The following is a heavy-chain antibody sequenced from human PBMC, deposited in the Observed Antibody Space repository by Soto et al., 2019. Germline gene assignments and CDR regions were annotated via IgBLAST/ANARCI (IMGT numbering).Heavy chain of an antibody. D-gene: IGHD2-2*01. Sequence: EVQLLESGGGLVQPGGSLRLSCAASGFTFSSYAMSWVRQAPGKGLEWVSAISGSGGSTYYADSVKGRFTISRDNSKNSLYLQMNSLRAEDTAVYYCAKAGVVPAAMYSPTKYYFDYWGQGTLVTVSS. CDR3: AKAGVVPAAMYSPTKYYFDY. V-gene: IGHV3-23*01. J-gene: IGHJ4*02. CDR2: ISGSGGST. CDR1: GFTFSSYA.